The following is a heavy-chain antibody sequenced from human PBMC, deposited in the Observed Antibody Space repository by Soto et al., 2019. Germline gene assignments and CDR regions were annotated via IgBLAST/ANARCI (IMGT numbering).Heavy chain of an antibody. V-gene: IGHV3-9*01. CDR2: ISWNSGSI. J-gene: IGHJ6*03. CDR3: AKDMVAAAGRGYYYYYYYMDV. CDR1: GFTFDDYA. D-gene: IGHD6-13*01. Sequence: EVQLVESGGGLVQPGRSLRLSCAASGFTFDDYAMHWVRQAPGKGLVWVSGISWNSGSIGYADSVKGRFTISRDNAKNSLYLQMNSLRAEDTALYYCAKDMVAAAGRGYYYYYYYMDVWGKGTTVTVSS.